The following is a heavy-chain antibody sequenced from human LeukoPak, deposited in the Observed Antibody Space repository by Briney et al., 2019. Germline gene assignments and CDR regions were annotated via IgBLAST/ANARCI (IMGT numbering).Heavy chain of an antibody. Sequence: GGSLRLSCAASGLTFRAYDLKWVRQAPGKGLEWISYISRTSTTIFYADSVKGRFTISRDNAKNSLYLQMNSLRAEDTAIYYCARSRSGWHYFDYWGQGTLVTVSS. V-gene: IGHV3-48*01. D-gene: IGHD6-19*01. J-gene: IGHJ4*02. CDR2: ISRTSTTI. CDR1: GLTFRAYD. CDR3: ARSRSGWHYFDY.